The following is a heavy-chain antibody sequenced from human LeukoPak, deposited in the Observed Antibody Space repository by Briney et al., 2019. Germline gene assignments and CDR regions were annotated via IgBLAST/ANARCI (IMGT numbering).Heavy chain of an antibody. Sequence: GGSLRLSCAASGFTFTSYAMSWVRQTPGKGLEWVSTISSSGGRANYADSVKGRFTIYRDNSKNTVFLQVASLRAEDTAVYYCAKGGGYYYYYMDVWGKGTTVTVSS. CDR3: AKGGGYYYYYMDV. D-gene: IGHD2-15*01. V-gene: IGHV3-23*01. J-gene: IGHJ6*03. CDR2: ISSSGGRA. CDR1: GFTFTSYA.